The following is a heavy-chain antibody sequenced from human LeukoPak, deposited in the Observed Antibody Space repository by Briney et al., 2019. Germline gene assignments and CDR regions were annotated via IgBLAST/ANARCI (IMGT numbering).Heavy chain of an antibody. V-gene: IGHV4-38-2*01. D-gene: IGHD2-2*01. CDR2: IYHSGST. J-gene: IGHJ4*02. Sequence: PSETLSLTCAVYGGSFSGYHWGWIRQPPGKGLEWIGSIYHSGSTYYNPSLKSRVTISVDTSKNQFSLKLSSVTAADTAVYYCARSPQRGSVPAAEKLFDYWGQGTLVTVSS. CDR3: ARSPQRGSVPAAEKLFDY. CDR1: GGSFSGYH.